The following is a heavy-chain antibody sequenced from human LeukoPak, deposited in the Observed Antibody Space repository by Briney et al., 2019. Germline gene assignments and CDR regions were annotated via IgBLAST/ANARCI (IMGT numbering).Heavy chain of an antibody. V-gene: IGHV3-23*01. J-gene: IGHJ4*02. CDR1: GFTFSSYA. CDR3: AKDVGMATNRTTNFDY. Sequence: GGSLRLSCTASGFTFSSYAMSWVRPAPGKGLEWVSAISGSGGSTYYADSVKGRFTISRDHSKNTLYLQMNSLRAEDTAVYYCAKDVGMATNRTTNFDYWGQGTLVAVSS. D-gene: IGHD5-24*01. CDR2: ISGSGGST.